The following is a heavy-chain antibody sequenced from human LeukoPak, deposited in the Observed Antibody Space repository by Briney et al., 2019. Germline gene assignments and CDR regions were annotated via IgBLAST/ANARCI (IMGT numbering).Heavy chain of an antibody. CDR1: GFTFSSYS. V-gene: IGHV3-21*01. CDR3: ARDPGGSGWYSIGWFDP. J-gene: IGHJ5*02. CDR2: ISSSSSYI. Sequence: GGSLRLSCAASGFTFSSYSMNWVRQAPGKGLEWVSSISSSSSYIYYADSVKGLFTISRDNAKNSLYLQMNSLRAEDTAVYYCARDPGGSGWYSIGWFDPWGQGTLVTVSS. D-gene: IGHD6-19*01.